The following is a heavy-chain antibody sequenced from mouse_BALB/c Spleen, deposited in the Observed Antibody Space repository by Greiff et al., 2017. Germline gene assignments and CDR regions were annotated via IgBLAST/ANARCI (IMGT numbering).Heavy chain of an antibody. CDR3: TRGPTDYLDY. J-gene: IGHJ2*01. CDR1: GYTFTSYY. CDR2: INPSNGGT. D-gene: IGHD1-1*01. Sequence: VQLQQSGAELVKPGASVKLSCKASGYTFTSYYMYWVKQRPGQGLEWIGEINPSNGGTNFNEKFKSKATLTVDKSSSTAYMQLSSLTSEDSAVYYCTRGPTDYLDYWGQGTTVTVSS. V-gene: IGHV1S81*02.